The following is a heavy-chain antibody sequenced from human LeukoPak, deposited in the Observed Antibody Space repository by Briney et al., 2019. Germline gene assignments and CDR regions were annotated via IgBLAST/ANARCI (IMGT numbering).Heavy chain of an antibody. V-gene: IGHV3-21*01. CDR1: GFTFSSYS. Sequence: GGSLRLSCAASGFTFSSYSMNWVRQAPGKGLEWVSSISSSSSYIYYADSVKGRFTISRDNAKNSLYLQMNSLRAEDTAVYHCASIGYSSSWYLPPLDYWGQGTLVTVSS. D-gene: IGHD6-13*01. CDR2: ISSSSSYI. CDR3: ASIGYSSSWYLPPLDY. J-gene: IGHJ4*02.